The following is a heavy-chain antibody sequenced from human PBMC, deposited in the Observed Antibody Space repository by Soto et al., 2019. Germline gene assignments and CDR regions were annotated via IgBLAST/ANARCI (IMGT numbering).Heavy chain of an antibody. Sequence: ASVKVSCKASGGTFSSYTISWVRQAPGQGLEWMGWISAYNGNTNYAQKLQGRVTMTTDTSTSTAYMELRSLRSDDTAVYYCAATHSSSWYEYYYYYGMDVWGQGTTVTVSS. CDR1: GGTFSSYT. D-gene: IGHD6-13*01. CDR3: AATHSSSWYEYYYYYGMDV. CDR2: ISAYNGNT. J-gene: IGHJ6*02. V-gene: IGHV1-18*01.